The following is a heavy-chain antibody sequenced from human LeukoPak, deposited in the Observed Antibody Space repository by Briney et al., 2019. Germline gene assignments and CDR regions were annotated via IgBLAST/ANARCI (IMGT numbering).Heavy chain of an antibody. J-gene: IGHJ6*02. Sequence: ASVTVSCKASGYTFTGYYMHWVRQAPGQGLEWMGWINPNSGGTNYAQKFQGRVTMTRDTSISTAYMELSRLRSDDTAVYYCARDLAHSDILTGYYYYYGMDVWGQGTTVTVSS. V-gene: IGHV1-2*02. D-gene: IGHD3-9*01. CDR3: ARDLAHSDILTGYYYYYGMDV. CDR2: INPNSGGT. CDR1: GYTFTGYY.